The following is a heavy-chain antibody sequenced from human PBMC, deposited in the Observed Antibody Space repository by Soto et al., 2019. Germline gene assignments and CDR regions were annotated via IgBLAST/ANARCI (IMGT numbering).Heavy chain of an antibody. J-gene: IGHJ4*02. D-gene: IGHD1-26*01. CDR3: ARHSSGRRHPDFDY. Sequence: QLQLQESGPGLVKPSETLSLTCTVSGGSISSSTSYWGWVRQPPGKGLEWIASIYDVGNSHYQPSLRRRVTISVNTFKSLVSLKLSSVTAADTAVYYCARHSSGRRHPDFDYWGQGTLVTVSS. CDR2: IYDVGNS. CDR1: GGSISSSTSY. V-gene: IGHV4-39*01.